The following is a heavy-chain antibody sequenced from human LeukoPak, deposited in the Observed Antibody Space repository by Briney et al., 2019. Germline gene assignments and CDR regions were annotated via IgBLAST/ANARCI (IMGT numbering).Heavy chain of an antibody. CDR3: ARAHFVTNYFDY. CDR2: ISSTGSTT. V-gene: IGHV3-11*04. D-gene: IGHD1-14*01. Sequence: GGCLRLSCAASGFNFNEHYMSWILQAPGKGLEWLSYISSTGSTTFTADSVKGRFTISRDNAKNSLYLQLNYVTAEDTAVYYCARAHFVTNYFDYWGQGTLVTVSS. CDR1: GFNFNEHY. J-gene: IGHJ4*02.